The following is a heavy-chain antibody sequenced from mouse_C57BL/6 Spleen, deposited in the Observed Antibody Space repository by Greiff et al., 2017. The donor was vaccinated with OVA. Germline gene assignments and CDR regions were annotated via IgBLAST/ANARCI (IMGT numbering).Heavy chain of an antibody. D-gene: IGHD1-1*01. CDR3: APYYYGSSSWYFDV. CDR2: IDPANGNT. CDR1: GFNIKNTY. V-gene: IGHV14-3*01. J-gene: IGHJ1*03. Sequence: VQLQQSVAELVRPGASVKLSCTASGFNIKNTYMHWVKQRPEQGLEWIGRIDPANGNTKYAPKFQGKATITADTSSNTAYLQRSSLTSEDTAIYYDAPYYYGSSSWYFDVWGTGTTVTVSS.